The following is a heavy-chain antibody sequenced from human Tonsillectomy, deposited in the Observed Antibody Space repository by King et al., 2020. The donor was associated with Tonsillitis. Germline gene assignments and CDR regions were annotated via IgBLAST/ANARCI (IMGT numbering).Heavy chain of an antibody. V-gene: IGHV3-13*04. CDR1: GFTFSSYD. D-gene: IGHD4-23*01. Sequence: DVQLVESGGGLVQPGGSLRLSCAASGFTFSSYDMHWVRQATGKGLEWVAVIGTAGDTYYSGSVKGRSTISRENAKNSLFLQMNSLRAGDTAVYYCTRVGGDNWFFDLWGRGTLVTVSS. CDR2: IGTAGDT. J-gene: IGHJ2*01. CDR3: TRVGGDNWFFDL.